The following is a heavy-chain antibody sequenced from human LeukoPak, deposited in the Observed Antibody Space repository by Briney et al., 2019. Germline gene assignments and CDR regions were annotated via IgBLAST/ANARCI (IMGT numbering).Heavy chain of an antibody. D-gene: IGHD6-13*01. J-gene: IGHJ3*02. CDR2: ISGSGGST. CDR3: ASIMFSSSWHEDAFDI. Sequence: PGGSLRLSCAASGFTFSSYAMSWVRQAPGKGLEWVSAISGSGGSTYYADSVKGRFTISRDNSKNTLYLQMNSLRAEDTAVYYCASIMFSSSWHEDAFDIWGQGTMVTVSS. CDR1: GFTFSSYA. V-gene: IGHV3-23*01.